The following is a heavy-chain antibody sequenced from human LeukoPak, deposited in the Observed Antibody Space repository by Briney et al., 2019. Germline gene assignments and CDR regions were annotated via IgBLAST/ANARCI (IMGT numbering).Heavy chain of an antibody. V-gene: IGHV3-7*01. J-gene: IGHJ4*02. D-gene: IGHD2-2*01. CDR1: GFTFSSYW. CDR2: IKQDGSEK. Sequence: GGSLRLSCAASGFTFSSYWVSWVRQAPGKGLEWVANIKQDGSEKYYVDSVKGRFTISRDNAKNSLYLQMNSLRAEDTAVYYCARRPYPDYWGQGTLVTVSS. CDR3: ARRPYPDY.